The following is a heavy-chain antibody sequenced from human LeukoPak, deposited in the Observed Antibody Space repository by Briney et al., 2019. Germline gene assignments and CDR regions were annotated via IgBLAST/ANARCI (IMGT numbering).Heavy chain of an antibody. D-gene: IGHD5-24*01. V-gene: IGHV4-34*01. CDR2: INHSGCT. Sequence: SETLSLTCAVYGGSFSGYYWSWIRQPPGKGLEWIGEINHSGCTNYNPSLKSRVTISVDTSKNQFSLKLSSVTAADTAVYYCARGREMATIMFDYWGQGTLVTVSS. CDR3: ARGREMATIMFDY. CDR1: GGSFSGYY. J-gene: IGHJ4*02.